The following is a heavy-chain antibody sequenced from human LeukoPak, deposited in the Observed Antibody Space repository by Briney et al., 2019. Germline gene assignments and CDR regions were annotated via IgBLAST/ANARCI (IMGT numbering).Heavy chain of an antibody. CDR1: GFAFNTYA. V-gene: IGHV3-53*01. D-gene: IGHD7-27*01. CDR3: ARDPGAWYFGS. CDR2: LSSGGVA. J-gene: IGHJ4*02. Sequence: TGGSLRLSCAASGFAFNTYAMHWVRQAPGKGLEWVSVLSSGGVASYADFVRGRFTISRDTSKNTLYLQMNSLTDDDTAIYYCARDPGAWYFGSWGQGALVTVSP.